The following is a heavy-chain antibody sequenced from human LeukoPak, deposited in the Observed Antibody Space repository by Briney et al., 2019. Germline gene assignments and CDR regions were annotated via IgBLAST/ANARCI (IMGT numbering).Heavy chain of an antibody. CDR2: IYYSGST. D-gene: IGHD2-15*01. V-gene: IGHV4-59*01. CDR1: GGSISSYY. CDR3: ASEYCSGGSCYDY. Sequence: SETLSLTCTVSGGSISSYYWSWIRQPPGKGLEWIGYIYYSGSTNYNPSLKSRVTISVDTSKNQFSLKLSSVTAADTAVYYCASEYCSGGSCYDYWGQGNPGHRLL. J-gene: IGHJ4*02.